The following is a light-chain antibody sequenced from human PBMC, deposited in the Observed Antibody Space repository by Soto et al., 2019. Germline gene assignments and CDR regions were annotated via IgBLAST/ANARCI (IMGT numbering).Light chain of an antibody. CDR2: DTS. J-gene: IGKJ1*01. CDR3: QEYIHWPPGM. CDR1: QFVSRR. V-gene: IGKV3-15*01. Sequence: EIVVTQSPATLSASPGERVTLSCRASQFVSRRFAWYQQRLGQVPRLLIYDTSTRAPGISARFSGSGSGTEFTLTISSLQSEDFAVYDCQEYIHWPPGMFGPGTTVDIK.